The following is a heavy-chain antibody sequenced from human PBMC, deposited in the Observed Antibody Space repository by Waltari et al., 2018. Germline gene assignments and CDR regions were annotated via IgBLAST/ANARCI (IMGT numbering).Heavy chain of an antibody. CDR3: AKPESYPMTLVINAYFDY. D-gene: IGHD2-21*01. V-gene: IGHV3-23*01. Sequence: VMLLGCGGTLVHPGEGLRRSCAASGLTMRNSYMPWVRQAPGKGLEWVSHISTGGGITYYADSVKGRFTISRDNSKNTLYLQMNGLRAEDTAVYYCAKPESYPMTLVINAYFDYWGQGTLVTVSS. CDR2: ISTGGGIT. J-gene: IGHJ4*02. CDR1: GLTMRNSY.